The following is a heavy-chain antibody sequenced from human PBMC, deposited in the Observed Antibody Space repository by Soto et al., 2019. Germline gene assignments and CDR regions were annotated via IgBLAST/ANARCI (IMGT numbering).Heavy chain of an antibody. CDR2: IYYSGST. J-gene: IGHJ6*03. V-gene: IGHV4-59*08. Sequence: SETLSLTCTVSGGSISSYYWSWIRQPPGKGLEWIGYIYYSGSTNYNPSLKSRVTISVDTSKNQFSLKLSSVTAADTAVYYCAGTYYDFCSGYYGSRLPENYYYYMDVWGKGTTVTVSS. D-gene: IGHD3-3*01. CDR1: GGSISSYY. CDR3: AGTYYDFCSGYYGSRLPENYYYYMDV.